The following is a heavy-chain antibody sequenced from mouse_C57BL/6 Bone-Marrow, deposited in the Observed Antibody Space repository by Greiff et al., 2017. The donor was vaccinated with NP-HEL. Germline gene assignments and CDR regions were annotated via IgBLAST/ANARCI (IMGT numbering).Heavy chain of an antibody. D-gene: IGHD1-1*01. Sequence: QVQLQQSGAELARPGASVKLSCKASGYTFTSYGISWVKQRTGQGLEWIGEIYPRSGNTYYNEKFKGKATLTADKSSSTAYMELRSLTSEDSAVYFCARSHYYGSSFHWYFDVWGTGTTVTVSS. V-gene: IGHV1-81*01. CDR1: GYTFTSYG. CDR3: ARSHYYGSSFHWYFDV. J-gene: IGHJ1*03. CDR2: IYPRSGNT.